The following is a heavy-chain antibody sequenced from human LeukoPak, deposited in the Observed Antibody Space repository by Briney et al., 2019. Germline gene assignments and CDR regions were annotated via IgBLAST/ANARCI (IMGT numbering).Heavy chain of an antibody. CDR3: TRDTDDFWSGNRAFDI. J-gene: IGHJ3*02. CDR1: GGSIRSHY. D-gene: IGHD3-3*01. Sequence: SETLSLTCTVSGGSIRSHYWSWIRQPPGKGLEWIGYIYYTGSTKYNPSLKSRVIISMDTSKNQFSLKLSSVTAADTAVYYCTRDTDDFWSGNRAFDIWGQGTMVTVSS. V-gene: IGHV4-59*11. CDR2: IYYTGST.